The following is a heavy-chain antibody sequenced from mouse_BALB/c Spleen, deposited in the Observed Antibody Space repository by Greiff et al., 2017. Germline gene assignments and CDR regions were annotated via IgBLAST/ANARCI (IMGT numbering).Heavy chain of an antibody. CDR1: GYTFTSYT. Sequence: QVQLQQSGAELARPGASVKMSCKASGYTFTSYTMHWVKQRPGQGLEWIGYINPSSGYTNYNQKFKDKATLTADKSSSTAYMQLSSLTSEDSAVYYCAILYYYGSSYYAMDYWGQGTSVTVSS. CDR3: AILYYYGSSYYAMDY. CDR2: INPSSGYT. V-gene: IGHV1-4*01. J-gene: IGHJ4*01. D-gene: IGHD1-1*01.